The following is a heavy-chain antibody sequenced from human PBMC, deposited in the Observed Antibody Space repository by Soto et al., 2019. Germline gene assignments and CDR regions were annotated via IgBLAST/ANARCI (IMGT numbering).Heavy chain of an antibody. V-gene: IGHV3-48*01. J-gene: IGHJ4*02. CDR2: ISSSSSTI. CDR3: SRAYGTGAHTDY. D-gene: IGHD1-1*01. CDR1: GFTFSSSS. Sequence: EVQLVESGGGLVQPGGSLRLSCAGSGFTFSSSSVNWVRQAPGKGLEWVSYISSSSSTIYYADSVKGRFTISRDNAKNSLYLQMNSLRAEDTAVYYCSRAYGTGAHTDYWGQGTLVTVSS.